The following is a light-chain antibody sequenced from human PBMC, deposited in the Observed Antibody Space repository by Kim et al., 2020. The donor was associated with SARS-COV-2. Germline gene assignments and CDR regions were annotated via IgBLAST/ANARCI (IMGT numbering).Light chain of an antibody. Sequence: QSVTSSCTGSNSNIGGGHDVHWYQQLPVTAPKLLIYANGNRPSGVPDRFSGSRSGTSTSLAITGLQAEDEADYYCQSYDNSLGGWVFGGGTQLTVL. CDR2: ANG. V-gene: IGLV1-40*01. CDR1: NSNIGGGHD. CDR3: QSYDNSLGGWV. J-gene: IGLJ3*02.